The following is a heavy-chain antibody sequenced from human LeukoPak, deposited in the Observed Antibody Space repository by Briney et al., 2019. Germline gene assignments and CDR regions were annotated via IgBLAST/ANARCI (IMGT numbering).Heavy chain of an antibody. V-gene: IGHV3-74*01. CDR1: GNYW. D-gene: IGHD2/OR15-2a*01. J-gene: IGHJ4*02. CDR2: INSDGRWT. Sequence: GGSLRLSCAASGNYWMHWVRQAPGKGLVWVSHINSDGRWTSYADSVKGRFTISKDNAKNTVYLQMNSLRAEDTAVYYCVSFYETYWGRGTLVTVSS. CDR3: VSFYETY.